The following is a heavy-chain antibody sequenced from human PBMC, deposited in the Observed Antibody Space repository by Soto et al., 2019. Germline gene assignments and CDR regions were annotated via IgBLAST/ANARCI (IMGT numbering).Heavy chain of an antibody. CDR1: GGSISSSNW. D-gene: IGHD3-10*01. CDR3: ARMDSGVILLNKWFDP. CDR2: IYHSGST. Sequence: SETLSLTCAVSGGSISSSNWWSWARQPPGKGLEWIGEIYHSGSTNYNPSLKSRVTISVDKSKNQFSLKLSSVTAADTAVYYCARMDSGVILLNKWFDPWGQGTLVTVSS. V-gene: IGHV4-4*02. J-gene: IGHJ5*02.